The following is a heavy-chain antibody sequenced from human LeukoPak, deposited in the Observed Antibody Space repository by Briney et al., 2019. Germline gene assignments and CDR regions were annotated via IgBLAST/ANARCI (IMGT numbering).Heavy chain of an antibody. CDR3: ASGRRRWFDP. J-gene: IGHJ5*02. CDR1: GGSFSGYY. V-gene: IGHV4-34*01. CDR2: INHSGST. Sequence: SETLSLTCAVYGGSFSGYYWSWIRQPPGKGLEWIGEINHSGSTNYNPSLKSRVTISVDTSKNQFSLKLSSVTAADTAVYYRASGRRRWFDPWGQGTLVTVSS.